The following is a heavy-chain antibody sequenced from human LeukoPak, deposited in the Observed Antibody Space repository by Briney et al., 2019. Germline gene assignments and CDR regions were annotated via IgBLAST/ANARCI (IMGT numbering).Heavy chain of an antibody. V-gene: IGHV4-34*01. Sequence: PSETLSLTCAVYGGSFSGYYWSWIRQPPGKGLEWIGEINHSGSTNYNPSLKSRVTISVDTSKNQFSLKLSSVTAADTAVYYCARGRVKRSPAAKFVLDYWGQGTLVTVSS. D-gene: IGHD2-2*01. CDR2: INHSGST. J-gene: IGHJ4*02. CDR1: GGSFSGYY. CDR3: ARGRVKRSPAAKFVLDY.